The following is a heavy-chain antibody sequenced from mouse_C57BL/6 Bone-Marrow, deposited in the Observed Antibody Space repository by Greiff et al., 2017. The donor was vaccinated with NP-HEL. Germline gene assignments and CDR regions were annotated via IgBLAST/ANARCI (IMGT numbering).Heavy chain of an antibody. J-gene: IGHJ1*03. CDR1: GFTFSSYA. D-gene: IGHD2-4*01. CDR3: ARPIYYDYDEDWYFDV. CDR2: ISDGGSYT. V-gene: IGHV5-4*03. Sequence: EVNLVESGGGLVKPGGSLKLSCAASGFTFSSYAMSWVRQTPEKRLEWVATISDGGSYTYYPDNVKGRFTISRDNAKNNLYLQMSHLKSEDTAMYYCARPIYYDYDEDWYFDVWGTGTTVTVSS.